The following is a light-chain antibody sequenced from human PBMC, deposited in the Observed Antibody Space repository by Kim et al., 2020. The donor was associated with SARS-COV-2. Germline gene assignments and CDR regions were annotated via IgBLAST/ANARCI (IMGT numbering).Light chain of an antibody. CDR2: DAS. CDR3: QQYNTLAT. J-gene: IGKJ1*01. V-gene: IGKV1-5*01. CDR1: QSISSW. Sequence: SASVGDRVTITWRASQSISSWLAWYQQKPGKAPKLLIYDASSLESGVPSRFSGSGSETEFTLTISSLQPDDFATYYCQQYNTLATFGQGTKVDIK.